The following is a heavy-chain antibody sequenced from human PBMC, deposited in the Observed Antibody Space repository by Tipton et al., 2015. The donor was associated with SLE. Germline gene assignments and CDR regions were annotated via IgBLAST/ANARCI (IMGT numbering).Heavy chain of an antibody. Sequence: TLSLTCAVSAGSISSSGYYWGWIRQPPGKGLEWIGSVHYSGTTYYNPSLESRFTSSVDTSKNQFSLNLNSVTAADTAVYYCAGALDTTMGPFDCWGQGTLVTVSS. CDR1: AGSISSSGYY. V-gene: IGHV4-39*07. CDR3: AGALDTTMGPFDC. CDR2: VHYSGTT. J-gene: IGHJ4*02. D-gene: IGHD5-18*01.